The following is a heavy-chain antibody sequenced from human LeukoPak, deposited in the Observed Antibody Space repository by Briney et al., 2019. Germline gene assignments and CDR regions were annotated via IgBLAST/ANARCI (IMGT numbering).Heavy chain of an antibody. D-gene: IGHD3-22*01. Sequence: ASVKVSCKASGYTFTSHTISWVRQAPGQGLEWMGGIIVYNGNTNYAQKLQGRITMTTGTSTSTAYMELRRLRSDDTAVYYCARGASSYYDSSDYFDYWGQGTLVTVSS. J-gene: IGHJ4*02. CDR3: ARGASSYYDSSDYFDY. CDR2: IIVYNGNT. V-gene: IGHV1-18*01. CDR1: GYTFTSHT.